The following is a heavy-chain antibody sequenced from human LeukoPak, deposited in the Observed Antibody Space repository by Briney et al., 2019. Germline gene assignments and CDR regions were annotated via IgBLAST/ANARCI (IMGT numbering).Heavy chain of an antibody. D-gene: IGHD6-13*01. V-gene: IGHV3-23*01. CDR3: AKSGHPQLVQYFDY. CDR1: GFTFSSYA. Sequence: GGSLRLSCAASGFTFSSYAMSWVRQAPGKGLEWVSAISGSGGSTYYADSVKGRFTISRDTSKNTLYLQMNSLRAEDTAVYYCAKSGHPQLVQYFDYWGQGTLVTVSS. CDR2: ISGSGGST. J-gene: IGHJ4*02.